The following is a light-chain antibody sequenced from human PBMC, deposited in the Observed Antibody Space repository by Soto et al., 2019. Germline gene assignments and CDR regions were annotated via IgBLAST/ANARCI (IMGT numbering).Light chain of an antibody. V-gene: IGKV1-12*01. CDR2: AAS. CDR1: QGISSW. CDR3: QQANSFLRRIT. Sequence: DIQMTQSPSSVSASVGDRVTITCRASQGISSWLVWYQQKPGKAPKLLIYAASSLQSGVPSRFSGSGSGTDFTLTISSLQPEDFATYYCQQANSFLRRITFGQGTRLEIK. J-gene: IGKJ5*01.